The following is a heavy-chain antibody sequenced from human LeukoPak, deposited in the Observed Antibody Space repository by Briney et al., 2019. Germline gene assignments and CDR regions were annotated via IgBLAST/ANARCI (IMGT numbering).Heavy chain of an antibody. CDR1: GYTFTGYY. J-gene: IGHJ5*02. CDR2: INPNSGGT. Sequence: PKASVKVSCKASGYTFTGYYMHWVRQAPGQGLEWMGWINPNSGGTNYAQKFQGRVTMTRDTSISTAYMELSRLRSDDTAVYYCARDVAAAGTKLNWFDPWGQGTLVTVSS. D-gene: IGHD6-13*01. V-gene: IGHV1-2*02. CDR3: ARDVAAAGTKLNWFDP.